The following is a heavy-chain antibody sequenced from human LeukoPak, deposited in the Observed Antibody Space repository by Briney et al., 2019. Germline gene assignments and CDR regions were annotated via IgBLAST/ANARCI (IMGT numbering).Heavy chain of an antibody. J-gene: IGHJ4*02. CDR1: GYTLTELS. Sequence: ASVKVSCKVSGYTLTELSMHWVRQAPGKGLEWMGGFDPEDGETIYAQKFQGRVTMIEDTSTDTAYMELSSLRSEDTAVYYCATGWWGQLLGYWGQGTLVTVSS. D-gene: IGHD2-21*02. CDR3: ATGWWGQLLGY. CDR2: FDPEDGET. V-gene: IGHV1-24*01.